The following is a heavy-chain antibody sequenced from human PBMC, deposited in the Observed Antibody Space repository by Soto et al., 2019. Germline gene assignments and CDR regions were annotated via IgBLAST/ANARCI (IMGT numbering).Heavy chain of an antibody. Sequence: ETLSLTCSIYSGSFSGFYWSWIRQPPGKRLEWIGEISQSGSTNYNPSLKSRVSISVDTSKNQFSLNLTSVTAADTAVYYCARAPKVSGSSQTRPDFWGQGALVTVSS. CDR1: SGSFSGFY. D-gene: IGHD6-6*01. CDR3: ARAPKVSGSSQTRPDF. CDR2: ISQSGST. J-gene: IGHJ4*02. V-gene: IGHV4-34*01.